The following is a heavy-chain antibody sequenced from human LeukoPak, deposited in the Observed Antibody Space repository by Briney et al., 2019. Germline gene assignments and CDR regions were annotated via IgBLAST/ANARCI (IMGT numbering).Heavy chain of an antibody. CDR1: GFALSSHW. J-gene: IGHJ6*02. CDR3: ARNNGMDV. CDR2: VNRDGSET. V-gene: IGHV3-7*03. Sequence: LTGGSLRLSCAASGFALSSHWMTWVRQVPGRGPEWVANVNRDGSETYYLDSVKGRFTISKDNAKNSLYLQMNSLRAEDTALYHCARNNGMDVWGQGTTVIVSS.